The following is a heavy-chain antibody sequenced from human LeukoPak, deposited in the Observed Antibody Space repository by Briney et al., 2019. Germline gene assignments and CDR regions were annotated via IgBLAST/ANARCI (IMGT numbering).Heavy chain of an antibody. CDR3: ARGGSSWDFAFDI. CDR2: ISSGSSTI. V-gene: IGHV3-11*04. Sequence: GGSLRLSCAASGFIFSDYYMTWIRQAPGKGMEWISYISSGSSTIYYADSVKGRFTISRDNSRNTLYLQMNSLRTEDTAMYYCARGGSSWDFAFDIWGQGTMVTVSS. J-gene: IGHJ3*02. CDR1: GFIFSDYY. D-gene: IGHD6-13*01.